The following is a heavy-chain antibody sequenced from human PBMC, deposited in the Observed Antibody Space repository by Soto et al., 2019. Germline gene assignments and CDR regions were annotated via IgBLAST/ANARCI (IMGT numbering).Heavy chain of an antibody. CDR1: GYSFTSYW. CDR2: IYPGDSDT. Sequence: GESLKISCKGSGYSFTSYWIGWVRQMPGKGLEWMGIIYPGDSDTRYSPSFQGQVTISADKSISTAYLQWSSLKASDTAMYYCARRYDFWSGGNYYYGMDVWGQGTTVTVS. D-gene: IGHD3-3*01. CDR3: ARRYDFWSGGNYYYGMDV. J-gene: IGHJ6*02. V-gene: IGHV5-51*01.